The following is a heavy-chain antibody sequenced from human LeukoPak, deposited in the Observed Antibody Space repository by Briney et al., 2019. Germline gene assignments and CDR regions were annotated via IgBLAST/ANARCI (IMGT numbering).Heavy chain of an antibody. CDR3: ARDPAQQWNYIVVVVAQPPWFDP. V-gene: IGHV1-18*01. CDR1: GYTFTSYG. CDR2: ISAYNGNT. D-gene: IGHD2-15*01. Sequence: ASVTVSCKASGYTFTSYGISWVRQAPGQGLEWMGWISAYNGNTNYAQKLQGRVTMTTDTSTSTAYMELRSLRSNDTAVYYCARDPAQQWNYIVVVVAQPPWFDPWGQGTLVAVSS. J-gene: IGHJ5*02.